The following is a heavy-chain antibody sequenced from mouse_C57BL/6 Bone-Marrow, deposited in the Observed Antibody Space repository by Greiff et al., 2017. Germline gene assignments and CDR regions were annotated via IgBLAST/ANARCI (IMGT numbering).Heavy chain of an antibody. V-gene: IGHV1-82*01. J-gene: IGHJ2*01. CDR2: IYPGDGDT. D-gene: IGHD1-1*01. CDR3: ARFPFITTVVDFDY. Sequence: VKLQESGPELVKPGASVKISCKASGYAFSSSWMNWVKQRPGKGLEWIGRIYPGDGDTNYNGKFKGKATLTADKSSSTAYMQLSRLTSEDSAVYFCARFPFITTVVDFDYWGQGTTLTVSS. CDR1: GYAFSSSW.